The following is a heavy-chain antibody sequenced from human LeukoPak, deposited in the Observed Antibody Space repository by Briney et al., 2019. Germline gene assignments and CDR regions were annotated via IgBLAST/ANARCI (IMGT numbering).Heavy chain of an antibody. CDR1: GYTFTSYD. J-gene: IGHJ4*02. CDR3: ARRYTYGSDFDH. V-gene: IGHV1-8*02. D-gene: IGHD5-18*01. Sequence: GASVKVSCKASGYTFTSYDINWVRQATGQGLEWMGWMNPNSGNTGYAQKLQGRVTMTTDTSTSTAYMELRSLRSDDTAVYYCARRYTYGSDFDHWGQGTLVTVSS. CDR2: MNPNSGNT.